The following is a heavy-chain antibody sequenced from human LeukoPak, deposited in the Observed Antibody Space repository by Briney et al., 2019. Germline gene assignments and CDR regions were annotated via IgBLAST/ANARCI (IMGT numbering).Heavy chain of an antibody. V-gene: IGHV3-30*04. CDR2: ISYDGSNK. D-gene: IGHD2-2*01. Sequence: GGSLRLSRAASGFTFSSYAMHWVRQAPGKGLEWVAVISYDGSNKYYADSVKGRFTVSRDNSKNTLYLQMNSLRAEDTAVYYCAREKEYHFDYWGQGTLVTVSS. CDR3: AREKEYHFDY. J-gene: IGHJ4*02. CDR1: GFTFSSYA.